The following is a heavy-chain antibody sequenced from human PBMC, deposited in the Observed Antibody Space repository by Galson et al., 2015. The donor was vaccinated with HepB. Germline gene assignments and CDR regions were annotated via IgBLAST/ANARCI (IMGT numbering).Heavy chain of an antibody. V-gene: IGHV3-7*01. CDR1: GFTFSTFW. Sequence: SLRLSCAASGFTFSTFWMSWVRQPPGKVLEWVANIKQDGGEKYYVDSVKGRFTRSSDNAKNSLYLQMNSLRAEDTAVYYCARDRITRGVLGYHYYYGLDVWGQGTTVTVSS. CDR2: IKQDGGEK. CDR3: ARDRITRGVLGYHYYYGLDV. J-gene: IGHJ6*02. D-gene: IGHD3-10*01.